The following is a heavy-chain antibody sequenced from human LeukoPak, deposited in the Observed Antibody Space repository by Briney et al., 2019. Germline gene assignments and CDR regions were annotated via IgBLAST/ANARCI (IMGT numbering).Heavy chain of an antibody. V-gene: IGHV3-21*01. CDR2: ISSSSSYI. J-gene: IGHJ4*02. Sequence: GGSLRLSCAASGFTFSSYSMNWARHAPGKGLEWVSSISSSSSYIYYADSVKGRFTISRDNAKNSLYLQMNSLRAEDTAVYYCARDHPAAGTNFDYWGQGTLVTVSS. CDR3: ARDHPAAGTNFDY. CDR1: GFTFSSYS. D-gene: IGHD6-13*01.